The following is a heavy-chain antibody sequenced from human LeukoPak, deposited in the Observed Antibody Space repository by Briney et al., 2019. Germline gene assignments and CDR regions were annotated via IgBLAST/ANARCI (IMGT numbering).Heavy chain of an antibody. CDR1: GGSISGSSYY. V-gene: IGHV4-39*07. D-gene: IGHD3-3*01. CDR3: IGNGYYSLEY. J-gene: IGHJ4*02. CDR2: IYYSGST. Sequence: SETLSLTCTVSGGSISGSSYYWGWIRQPPGKGLEWIGSIYYSGSTYYNPSLKSRVTISVDTSKNQFSLKLSSVTAADTAVYYCIGNGYYSLEYWGQGTLVTVSS.